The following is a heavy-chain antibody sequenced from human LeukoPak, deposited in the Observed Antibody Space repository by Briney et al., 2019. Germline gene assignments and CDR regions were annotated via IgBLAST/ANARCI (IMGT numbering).Heavy chain of an antibody. CDR1: GFTFSSYA. V-gene: IGHV3-23*01. CDR2: ISGSGGST. J-gene: IGHJ4*02. CDR3: AKFYSRASYFDY. Sequence: GGSLRLSCAASGFTFSSYAMSWVRRAPGKGLEWVSAISGSGGSTYYADSVKGRFTISRDNSKNTLYLQMNSLRAEDTAVYYCAKFYSRASYFDYWGQGTLVTVSS. D-gene: IGHD6-13*01.